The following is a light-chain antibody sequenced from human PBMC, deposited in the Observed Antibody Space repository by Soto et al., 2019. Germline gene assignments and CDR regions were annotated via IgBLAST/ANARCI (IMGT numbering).Light chain of an antibody. J-gene: IGLJ1*01. Sequence: QSVLTQPPSVSGAPGQRVTISCTGSSSNIGAGYDVHWYQQLPGTAPKLLIYGNSNRPSGVPDRFSGSKSGTSASLAITGLQAGDEADYYCQSYDSSLGGSGVFGTGTKLPVL. V-gene: IGLV1-40*01. CDR1: SSNIGAGYD. CDR3: QSYDSSLGGSGV. CDR2: GNS.